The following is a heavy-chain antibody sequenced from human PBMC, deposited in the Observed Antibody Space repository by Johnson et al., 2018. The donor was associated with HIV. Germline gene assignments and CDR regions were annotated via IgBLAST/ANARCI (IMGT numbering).Heavy chain of an antibody. Sequence: EVQLVESGGGLVQPGRSLRLSCAASGFTFDDYAMHWVREAPGKGLEWVSGISWNSGSTGYADSVKGRFTISRDNAKNSLYLQMNSLRAEDTALYYCARDRGGGTEAGAFDIWGQGTMVTVSS. V-gene: IGHV3-9*01. CDR3: ARDRGGGTEAGAFDI. CDR1: GFTFDDYA. D-gene: IGHD2-15*01. J-gene: IGHJ3*02. CDR2: ISWNSGST.